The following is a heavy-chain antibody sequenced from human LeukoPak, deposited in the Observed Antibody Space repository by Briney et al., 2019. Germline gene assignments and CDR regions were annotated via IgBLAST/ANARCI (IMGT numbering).Heavy chain of an antibody. V-gene: IGHV1-8*01. CDR2: VNPNSGNT. D-gene: IGHD4/OR15-4a*01. Sequence: ASVTVSCKASGYTFTSYDINWVRQATGQGLEWMGWVNPNSGNTGYAQKFQGRVTMTRNTSISTAYMELSSLRSEDTAVYYCASTMDYGGGGTKESWFDPWGQGTLVTVSS. CDR1: GYTFTSYD. CDR3: ASTMDYGGGGTKESWFDP. J-gene: IGHJ5*02.